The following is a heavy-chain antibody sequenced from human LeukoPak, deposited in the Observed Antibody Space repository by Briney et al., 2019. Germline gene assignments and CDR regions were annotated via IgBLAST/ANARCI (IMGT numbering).Heavy chain of an antibody. CDR1: GFTLSSYA. CDR2: ISGIGGST. Sequence: PGGSLTLSCPASGFTLSSYAMSWVRPAPGKGLEWVSAISGIGGSTYYADSVKGRFTISRDNSKNTLYLQMNGERAEDTAVYYCAKATIAVVTEIDYWGQGTLVTVSS. V-gene: IGHV3-23*01. D-gene: IGHD6-19*01. J-gene: IGHJ4*02. CDR3: AKATIAVVTEIDY.